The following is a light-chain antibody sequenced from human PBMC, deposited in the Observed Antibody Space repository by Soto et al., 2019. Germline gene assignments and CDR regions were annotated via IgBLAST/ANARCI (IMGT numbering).Light chain of an antibody. J-gene: IGKJ1*01. CDR2: AAS. Sequence: AIQMTQSPSSLSASVGDRVTITCRASQGIRNDLGWYQQKPGKAPKLLIYAASSLQSGVPSRFSGSGSGTDFTLTISSLQPDDLATYYCQQYSRLWTFGQGTKVDIK. V-gene: IGKV1-6*01. CDR1: QGIRND. CDR3: QQYSRLWT.